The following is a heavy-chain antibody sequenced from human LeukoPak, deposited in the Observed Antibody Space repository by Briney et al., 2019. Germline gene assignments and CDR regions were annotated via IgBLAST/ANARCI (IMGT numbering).Heavy chain of an antibody. Sequence: ASVRVSCKASGYTFTSYGISWVRQAPGQGLEWMGWISAYNGNTNYAQKLQGRVTMTTDTSTSTAYMELRSLRSDDTAVYYCAREGYCSGGSCHPLSYYYYYMDVWGKGTTVTISS. CDR2: ISAYNGNT. V-gene: IGHV1-18*01. J-gene: IGHJ6*03. CDR1: GYTFTSYG. CDR3: AREGYCSGGSCHPLSYYYYYMDV. D-gene: IGHD2-15*01.